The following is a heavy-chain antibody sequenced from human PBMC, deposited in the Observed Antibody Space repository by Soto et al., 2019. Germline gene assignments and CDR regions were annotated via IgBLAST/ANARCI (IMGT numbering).Heavy chain of an antibody. J-gene: IGHJ6*02. Sequence: SETLSLTCTVTGGSTSSYYWSWLRQPPGKGLEWIGYNSYSGSTDYNPSLKSRVTISVDPSKNQSSLKLSSVTAADTAVYYCARGYSYGSDYYYYYYGMDVWGQGTTVTVSS. D-gene: IGHD5-18*01. CDR2: NSYSGST. CDR3: ARGYSYGSDYYYYYYGMDV. CDR1: GGSTSSYY. V-gene: IGHV4-59*01.